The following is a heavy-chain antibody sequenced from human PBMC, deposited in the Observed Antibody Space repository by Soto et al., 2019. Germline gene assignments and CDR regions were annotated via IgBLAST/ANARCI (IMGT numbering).Heavy chain of an antibody. J-gene: IGHJ4*02. CDR2: VTRSGST. Sequence: SETLSLTCAVFGDSMDNNRWWSWVRQSPGKGLEWIGEVTRSGSTNYNPSLKSRVTISVDTSKNQFSLKLSSVTAADTAVYYCARYYYDSSGYYGYFDYWGQGTLVTVSS. CDR1: GDSMDNNRW. D-gene: IGHD3-22*01. V-gene: IGHV4-4*02. CDR3: ARYYYDSSGYYGYFDY.